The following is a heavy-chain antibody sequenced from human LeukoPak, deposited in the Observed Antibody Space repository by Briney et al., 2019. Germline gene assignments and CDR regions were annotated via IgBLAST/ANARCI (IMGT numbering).Heavy chain of an antibody. CDR3: ARVEPRSYGSGSYSLDY. D-gene: IGHD3-10*01. Sequence: SETLSLTCAVYGGSFSCYYWSWIRQPPGKGLEWIGEINHSGSTNYNPSLKSRVTISVDTSKNHYSLKLSSVTAADTAVYYCARVEPRSYGSGSYSLDYWGQGTLVTVSS. J-gene: IGHJ4*02. CDR1: GGSFSCYY. CDR2: INHSGST. V-gene: IGHV4-34*01.